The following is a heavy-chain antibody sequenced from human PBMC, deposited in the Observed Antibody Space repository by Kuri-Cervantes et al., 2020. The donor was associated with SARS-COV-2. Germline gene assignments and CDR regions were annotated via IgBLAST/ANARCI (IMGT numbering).Heavy chain of an antibody. CDR2: IWFDGNNE. Sequence: GGSRRLSCAAAGFIFNNHGLHWVRQAPGKGLEWVAVIWFDGNNEYYADSVKGRFTISRDNSKDTVYRQMNSLRAEDTAVYYCARGRATVTVIGAFDIWGQGTMVTVSS. D-gene: IGHD4-17*01. V-gene: IGHV3-33*01. CDR3: ARGRATVTVIGAFDI. CDR1: GFIFNNHG. J-gene: IGHJ3*02.